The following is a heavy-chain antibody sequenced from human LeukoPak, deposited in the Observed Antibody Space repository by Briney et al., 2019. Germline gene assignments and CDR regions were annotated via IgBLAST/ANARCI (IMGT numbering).Heavy chain of an antibody. Sequence: SETLSLTCAVYGGSFSGYYWSWIRQHPGRGLEWIGHIYYDGRTYQNPSLKSRVIISVDTSKNQFSLNVSSVTAADTAVYFCARIGTASRLNWFDPWGQGTLVTVSS. D-gene: IGHD6-6*01. J-gene: IGHJ5*02. CDR3: ARIGTASRLNWFDP. CDR2: IYYDGRT. V-gene: IGHV4-31*11. CDR1: GGSFSGYY.